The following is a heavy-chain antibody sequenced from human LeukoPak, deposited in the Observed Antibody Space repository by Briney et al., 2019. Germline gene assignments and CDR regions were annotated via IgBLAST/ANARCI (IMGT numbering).Heavy chain of an antibody. D-gene: IGHD3-10*01. CDR3: ARVSLGHFGEYDY. Sequence: GGSLRLSCAASGFTFSSYAMSWVRQAPGKGLEWVSGVSGSGSSTYYADSVKGRFTISRDNSKNTLYLQMNSLRAEDTAVYYCARVSLGHFGEYDYWGQGTLVTVSS. J-gene: IGHJ4*02. CDR1: GFTFSSYA. CDR2: VSGSGSST. V-gene: IGHV3-23*01.